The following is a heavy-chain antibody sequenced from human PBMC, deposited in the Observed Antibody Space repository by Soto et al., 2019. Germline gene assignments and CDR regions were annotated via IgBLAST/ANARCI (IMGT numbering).Heavy chain of an antibody. CDR1: AFTFSNYG. V-gene: IGHV3-48*02. J-gene: IGHJ6*02. CDR3: AKEAKEPYYDILTGYSYYYYGMDV. Sequence: GGSLRLSCAASAFTFSNYGMNWVRQAPGKGLEWVSYISSSSSTIYYADSVKGRFTISRDNAKNSLFLQMNSLRDEDTAVYYCAKEAKEPYYDILTGYSYYYYGMDVWGQGTTVTVS. CDR2: ISSSSSTI. D-gene: IGHD3-9*01.